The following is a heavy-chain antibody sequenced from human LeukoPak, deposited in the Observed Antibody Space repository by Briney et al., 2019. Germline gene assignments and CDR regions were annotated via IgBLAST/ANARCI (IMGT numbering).Heavy chain of an antibody. CDR1: GFTFSNAW. Sequence: PGGSLRLSCAASGFTFSNAWMSWVRQARGKGLEWVGRIKSKTDGGTTDYAAPVKGRFTISRDDSKNTLYLQMNSLKTEDTAVYYCTTVPPNILTGYYYDAFDIWGQGTMVTVSS. V-gene: IGHV3-15*01. D-gene: IGHD3-9*01. CDR3: TTVPPNILTGYYYDAFDI. J-gene: IGHJ3*02. CDR2: IKSKTDGGTT.